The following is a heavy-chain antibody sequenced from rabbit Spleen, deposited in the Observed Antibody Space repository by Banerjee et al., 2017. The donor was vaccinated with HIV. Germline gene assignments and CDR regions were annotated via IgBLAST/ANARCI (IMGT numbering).Heavy chain of an antibody. V-gene: IGHV1S45*01. CDR1: GLDFSSSYW. CDR2: IDVTKSIAI. D-gene: IGHD6-1*01. CDR3: ARDDGSYDYIDGYFRL. Sequence: QEQLEESGGDLVQPGASLTLTCKASGLDFSSSYWICWVRQAPGKGLEWIACIDVTKSIAIYSASWAKGRFTISKTSSTTVSLQMTSLTAADTATYFCARDDGSYDYIDGYFRLWGPGTLVTVS. J-gene: IGHJ4*01.